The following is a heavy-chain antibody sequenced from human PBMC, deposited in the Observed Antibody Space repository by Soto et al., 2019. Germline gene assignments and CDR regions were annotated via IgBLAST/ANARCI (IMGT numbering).Heavy chain of an antibody. Sequence: ASVKVSCKASGYTFTSYGISWVRQAPGQGLEWMGWTSAYNGNTNYAQKLQGRVIMTTDTSTSTAYMELRSLRSDDTAVYYCARDGARYYDFWSGYYVRAGMDVWGQGTTVTVSS. CDR3: ARDGARYYDFWSGYYVRAGMDV. J-gene: IGHJ6*02. V-gene: IGHV1-18*04. CDR2: TSAYNGNT. CDR1: GYTFTSYG. D-gene: IGHD3-3*01.